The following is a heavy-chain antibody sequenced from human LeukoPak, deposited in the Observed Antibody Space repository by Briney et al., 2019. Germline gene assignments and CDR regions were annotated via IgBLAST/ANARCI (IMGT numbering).Heavy chain of an antibody. D-gene: IGHD3-10*01. CDR3: ARVPRTPSSLWFGESLFDY. CDR1: GGSFSGYY. Sequence: SETLSLTRAVYGGSFSGYYWSWIRQPPGNGLEWIGEINHSGSTNYNPSLKSRVTISVDTSKNQFSLKLSSVTAADTAVYYCARVPRTPSSLWFGESLFDYWGQGTLVTVSS. J-gene: IGHJ4*02. CDR2: INHSGST. V-gene: IGHV4-34*01.